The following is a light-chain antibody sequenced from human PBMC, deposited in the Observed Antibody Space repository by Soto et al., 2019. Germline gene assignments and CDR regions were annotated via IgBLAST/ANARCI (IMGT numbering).Light chain of an antibody. CDR3: QQYNNWPPMYT. CDR2: GAS. CDR1: QSVSSN. Sequence: EIVMTQSPATLSVSPGERATLSCRASQSVSSNLAWYQQKPGQAPRLLIYGASTRATGFPARFSGSRSGTEFTLTISSLQSEDFAIYYCQQYNNWPPMYTFGQGTKLQIK. V-gene: IGKV3-15*01. J-gene: IGKJ2*01.